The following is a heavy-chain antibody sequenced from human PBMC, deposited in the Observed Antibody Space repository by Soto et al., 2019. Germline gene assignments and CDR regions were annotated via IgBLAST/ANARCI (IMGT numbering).Heavy chain of an antibody. D-gene: IGHD5-18*01. Sequence: EVQLVESGGGLVQPGGSLRLSCAASGVTVSSNYMSWVRQAPGKGLEWVSVIYSGGSTYYADSVKGRFTISRDNSKNTVYLQMNSLRAENTAVYDCARHGYNYGGGYLDYWGQGTLVTVSS. J-gene: IGHJ4*02. CDR1: GVTVSSNY. V-gene: IGHV3-66*04. CDR3: ARHGYNYGGGYLDY. CDR2: IYSGGST.